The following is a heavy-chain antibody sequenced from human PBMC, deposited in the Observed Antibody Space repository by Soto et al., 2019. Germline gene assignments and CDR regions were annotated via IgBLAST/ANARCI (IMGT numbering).Heavy chain of an antibody. D-gene: IGHD2-2*01. J-gene: IGHJ4*02. CDR1: GFTFSNAW. Sequence: GGSLRLSCAASGFTFSNAWMNWVRQAPGKGLEWVGRIKSKTDGGTTDYAAPVKGRLTISRDDSKNTLYLQMNSLKTEDTAVYYCTTLGYCSSTSCYGVWGQGTLVTVSS. CDR3: TTLGYCSSTSCYGV. V-gene: IGHV3-15*07. CDR2: IKSKTDGGTT.